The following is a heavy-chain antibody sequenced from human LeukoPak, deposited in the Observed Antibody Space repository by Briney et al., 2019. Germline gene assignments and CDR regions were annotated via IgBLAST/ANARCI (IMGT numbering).Heavy chain of an antibody. CDR1: GYSFTSYW. Sequence: GESLKISCKGSGYSFTSYWIGWVRQMPGKGLEWMGIIYPGDSDTRYSPSFQGQVTISADKSISTAYLQWSSLKASDTAMYYCARQLGELGYCSGGSCYSGHYYYYYGMDVWGQGTTVTVSS. V-gene: IGHV5-51*01. CDR2: IYPGDSDT. J-gene: IGHJ6*02. D-gene: IGHD2-15*01. CDR3: ARQLGELGYCSGGSCYSGHYYYYYGMDV.